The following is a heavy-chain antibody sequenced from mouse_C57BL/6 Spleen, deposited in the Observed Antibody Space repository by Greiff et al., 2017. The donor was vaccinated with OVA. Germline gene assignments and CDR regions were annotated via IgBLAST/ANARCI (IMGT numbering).Heavy chain of an antibody. CDR1: GYTFTSYW. CDR2: IYPGSGST. CDR3: ARGNYDYDGAY. Sequence: QVQLQQPGAELVKPGASVKMSCKASGYTFTSYWITWVKQRPGQGLEWIGDIYPGSGSTNYNEKFKSKATLTVDTSSSTAYMQLSSRTSEDAAVYYCARGNYDYDGAYWGQGTLVTVSA. J-gene: IGHJ3*01. D-gene: IGHD2-4*01. V-gene: IGHV1-55*01.